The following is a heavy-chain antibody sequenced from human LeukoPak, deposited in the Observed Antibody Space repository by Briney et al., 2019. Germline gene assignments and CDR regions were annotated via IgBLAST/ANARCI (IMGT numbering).Heavy chain of an antibody. CDR3: ARRSNPPGRIDH. Sequence: PGGSLRLSCAASGFTVGYNYMTWVRQAPGKGLEWVAAIYNSGSTYYPDSVKGRFTISRDNSKNTMYLQMSSLKGEDTAVYYCARRSNPPGRIDHWGQGTLVTVSS. CDR2: IYNSGST. D-gene: IGHD1-14*01. CDR1: GFTVGYNY. V-gene: IGHV3-66*04. J-gene: IGHJ4*02.